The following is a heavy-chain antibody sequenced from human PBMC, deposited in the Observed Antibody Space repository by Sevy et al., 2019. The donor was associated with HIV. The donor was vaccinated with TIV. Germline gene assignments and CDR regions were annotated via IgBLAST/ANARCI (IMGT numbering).Heavy chain of an antibody. CDR3: ARDNRFGDYFDY. J-gene: IGHJ4*02. Sequence: SETLSLTCTVSGGSISSYYWSWIRQTPGKGLEWIGYIFYSGSTNYNPSLKSRVTISLDTSNTQFSLKVRSVTAADTAIYYCARDNRFGDYFDYWGQGTLVTVSS. D-gene: IGHD3-10*01. CDR2: IFYSGST. V-gene: IGHV4-59*12. CDR1: GGSISSYY.